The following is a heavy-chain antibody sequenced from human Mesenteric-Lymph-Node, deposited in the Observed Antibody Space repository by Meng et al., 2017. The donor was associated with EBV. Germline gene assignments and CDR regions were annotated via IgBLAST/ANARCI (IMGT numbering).Heavy chain of an antibody. CDR3: ARSPGWYSLDY. D-gene: IGHD6-19*01. CDR2: IYYSGST. V-gene: IGHV4-39*07. Sequence: QLPPQESGPGLVKPSETLSLTCTVSGGSITSSSYYWGWIRQPPGKGLEWIGSIYYSGSTYYNPSLKSRVTISVDKSKNQFSLKLNSVTAADTAVYYCARSPGWYSLDYWGQGTLVSLL. CDR1: GGSITSSSYY. J-gene: IGHJ4*02.